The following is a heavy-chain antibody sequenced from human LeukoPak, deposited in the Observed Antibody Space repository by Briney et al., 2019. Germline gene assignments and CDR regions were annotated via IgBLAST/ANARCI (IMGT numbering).Heavy chain of an antibody. CDR2: IKSKTDGGTT. CDR1: GFTFSDAW. Sequence: GGSLRLSCAASGFTFSDAWMNWVRQAPGKGLEWVGRIKSKTDGGTTDSAAPVKGRFTISREDSKNTLYLQMNSLKTEDTAIYYCANDQTGTTRWDDYWGQGTLVTVSS. J-gene: IGHJ4*02. D-gene: IGHD1-7*01. V-gene: IGHV3-15*01. CDR3: ANDQTGTTRWDDY.